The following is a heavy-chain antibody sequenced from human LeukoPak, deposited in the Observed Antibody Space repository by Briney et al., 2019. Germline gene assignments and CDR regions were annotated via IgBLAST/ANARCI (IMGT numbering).Heavy chain of an antibody. CDR2: MYYSGNT. Sequence: SETLSLTCSVSGGSISSHYWSWIRQPPGKGLEWIAHMYYSGNTKYNPSLKSRVTISVDTSKTQFSLKLSSATAADTAVYYCAGHQNAVGDISWGQGTLVTVSS. CDR3: AGHQNAVGDIS. CDR1: GGSISSHY. J-gene: IGHJ5*02. V-gene: IGHV4-59*08. D-gene: IGHD2-15*01.